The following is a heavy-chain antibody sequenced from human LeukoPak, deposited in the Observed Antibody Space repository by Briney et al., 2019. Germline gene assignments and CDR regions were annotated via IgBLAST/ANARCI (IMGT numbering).Heavy chain of an antibody. CDR1: GFTFSSYS. Sequence: PGGSLRLSCAASGFTFSSYSMNWVRQAPGKGLEWVSSISSSSSYIYYADSVKGRFTISRDNAKNSLYLQMNSLRAEDTAVYYCARDMKGTAMVTDYWGQGTLVTVSS. CDR3: ARDMKGTAMVTDY. V-gene: IGHV3-21*01. J-gene: IGHJ4*02. D-gene: IGHD5-18*01. CDR2: ISSSSSYI.